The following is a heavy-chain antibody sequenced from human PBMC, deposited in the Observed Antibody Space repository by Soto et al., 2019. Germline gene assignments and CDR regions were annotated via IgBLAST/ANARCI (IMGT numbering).Heavy chain of an antibody. Sequence: EVQLVESGGGLVQPGGSLRVSCAASGFTFSSYWMHWVRQVPGKGLVWVSRVESDGSTTSYADSVKGRFTISRDNAKNTLYLQINTLRAEDTAIYYCAKDGDYHGSGSFLDYWGQGTLVTVSS. D-gene: IGHD3-10*01. V-gene: IGHV3-74*01. J-gene: IGHJ4*02. CDR2: VESDGSTT. CDR1: GFTFSSYW. CDR3: AKDGDYHGSGSFLDY.